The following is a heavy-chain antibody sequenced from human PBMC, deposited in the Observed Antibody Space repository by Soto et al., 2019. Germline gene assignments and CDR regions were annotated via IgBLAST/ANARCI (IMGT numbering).Heavy chain of an antibody. V-gene: IGHV4-59*01. Sequence: SETLSLTCTVSGGSISSYYWSWIRQPPGKGLEWIGYIYYSGSTNYNPSLKSRVIISVDTSKNQFSLKLSSVTAADTAVYYCARFNWNYAGDAFDIWGQGTMVTV. CDR1: GGSISSYY. D-gene: IGHD1-7*01. J-gene: IGHJ3*02. CDR3: ARFNWNYAGDAFDI. CDR2: IYYSGST.